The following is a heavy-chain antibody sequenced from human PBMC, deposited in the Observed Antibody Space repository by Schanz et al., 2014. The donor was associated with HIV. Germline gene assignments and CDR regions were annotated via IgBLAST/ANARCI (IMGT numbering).Heavy chain of an antibody. CDR2: ISYDGSKK. V-gene: IGHV3-30*18. CDR3: AKDRNHYDSRYRGKGNYYYYYGMDV. J-gene: IGHJ6*02. CDR1: GFTFDSYG. Sequence: VQLVESGGGLVKPGRSLRLSCAASGFTFDSYGIHWVRQAPGKGLEWVAVISYDGSKKKYADSVKGRFTISRDNSKNTLYLQMKSLRPEDTAVYYCAKDRNHYDSRYRGKGNYYYYYGMDVWGQGTTVTVSS. D-gene: IGHD3-22*01.